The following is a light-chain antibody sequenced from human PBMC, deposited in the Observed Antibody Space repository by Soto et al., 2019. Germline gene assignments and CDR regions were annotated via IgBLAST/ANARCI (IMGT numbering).Light chain of an antibody. CDR3: QQRSHWPPIT. CDR2: DAS. V-gene: IGKV3-11*01. Sequence: EIVLTQSPPTLSLSPGESATLSCWASQSISTCLGWYQQKPGQAPRILIYDASNRATGIPARFSGSGSGTDFTLTISSLEPDDSAVYYCQQRSHWPPITFGEGTRLDIK. J-gene: IGKJ5*01. CDR1: QSISTC.